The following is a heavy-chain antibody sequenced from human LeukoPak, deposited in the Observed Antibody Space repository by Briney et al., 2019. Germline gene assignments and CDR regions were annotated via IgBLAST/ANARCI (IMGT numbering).Heavy chain of an antibody. J-gene: IGHJ4*02. CDR1: GYSFTSYL. D-gene: IGHD3-10*01. CDR3: ARIWAEFHLVCDF. CDR2: ISGHNGNT. Sequence: ASVKVSCKASGYSFTSYLISWVRQVPGQGLEWMGWISGHNGNTDYAQKFKDRVTLTTDTSSSTAYMELRRLTSDDTAVYFWARIWAEFHLVCDFWGQGTLVTVSA. V-gene: IGHV1-18*01.